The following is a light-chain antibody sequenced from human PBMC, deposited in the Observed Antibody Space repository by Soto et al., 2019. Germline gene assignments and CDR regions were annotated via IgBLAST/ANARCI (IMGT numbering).Light chain of an antibody. J-gene: IGKJ3*01. V-gene: IGKV1-5*03. Sequence: DIQMTQSPSTLSASVGDRVTITCRASQSISSWLAWYQQKPGKAPKLLIYKASSLESGVPSRFSGSGSGTEFTLTISSLQPDDFATYYCQPCNSYLTFGPGTKVDIK. CDR2: KAS. CDR3: QPCNSYLT. CDR1: QSISSW.